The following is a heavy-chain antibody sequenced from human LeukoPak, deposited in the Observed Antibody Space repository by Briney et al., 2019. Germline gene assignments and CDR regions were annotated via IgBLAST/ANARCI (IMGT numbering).Heavy chain of an antibody. V-gene: IGHV3-30*02. D-gene: IGHD6-13*01. CDR2: MWSDGNSK. CDR1: GFTFNTYG. J-gene: IGHJ4*02. Sequence: PGGSLRLSCAASGFTFNTYGMHWVRQAPGKGLEWVAFMWSDGNSKYYADSVKGRFTISRDNSKNTLYLQMNSLRAEDTAVYYCAKDANPYSSSWLDYWGQGTLVTVSS. CDR3: AKDANPYSSSWLDY.